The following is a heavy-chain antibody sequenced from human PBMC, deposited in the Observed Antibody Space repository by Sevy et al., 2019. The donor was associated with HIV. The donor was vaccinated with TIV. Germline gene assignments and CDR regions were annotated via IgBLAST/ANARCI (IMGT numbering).Heavy chain of an antibody. J-gene: IGHJ6*02. D-gene: IGHD2-21*01. CDR1: GFTFGDFA. Sequence: GGSLRLSCTTSGFTFGDFAMSWFRQAPGKGLEWVGFIRSKDYGGTTEYAASVKGRFTISRDDSKNIVYMQMNSLKTEDTAVYFCTSDGGGGNILASYYYDDMDVWGQGTTVTVSS. CDR3: TSDGGGGNILASYYYDDMDV. CDR2: IRSKDYGGTT. V-gene: IGHV3-49*03.